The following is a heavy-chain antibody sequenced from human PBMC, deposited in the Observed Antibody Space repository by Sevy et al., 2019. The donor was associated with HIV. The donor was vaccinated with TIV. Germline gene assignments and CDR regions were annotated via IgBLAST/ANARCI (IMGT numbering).Heavy chain of an antibody. Sequence: GGCLRLSCAASGFIFSSYTMSWVRQTPGKGLEWVSAISGSGGSTYYADSVKGRLTISRDNSKNTLYLQMKSLRADDTAVYYCAQLLSGYWGQGTLVTVSS. D-gene: IGHD3-16*02. CDR2: ISGSGGST. J-gene: IGHJ4*02. V-gene: IGHV3-23*01. CDR1: GFIFSSYT. CDR3: AQLLSGY.